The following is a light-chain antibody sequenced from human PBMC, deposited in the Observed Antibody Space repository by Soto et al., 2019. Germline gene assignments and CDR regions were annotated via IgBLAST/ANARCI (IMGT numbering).Light chain of an antibody. CDR1: QSVSSSY. V-gene: IGKV3-15*01. CDR3: QQYNNWPQT. Sequence: EIVLTQSPGTLSLSPGERATFSCGASQSVSSSYLAWYQQKPGQAPRLLIYDASTRATGIPARFSGSGSGTDFTLTISGLQSEDFAVYYCQQYNNWPQTFGQGTKVDIK. CDR2: DAS. J-gene: IGKJ1*01.